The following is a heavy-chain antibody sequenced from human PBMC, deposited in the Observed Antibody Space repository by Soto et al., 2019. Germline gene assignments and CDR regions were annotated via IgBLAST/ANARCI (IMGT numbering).Heavy chain of an antibody. J-gene: IGHJ4*02. CDR3: ARDPGGYCSGGRCYYFDY. D-gene: IGHD2-15*01. CDR2: MTPSSGSP. CDR1: GYTLTSYY. V-gene: IGHV1-46*01. Sequence: QVQLVQSGAEVKKPGASVKVSCKASGYTLTSYYMHWVRQAPGQGLEWMGIMTPSSGSPSYAQKFQGRVTMTRDTFTSTVYMEMSSLRSEDTAVYYCARDPGGYCSGGRCYYFDYWGQGTLVTVSS.